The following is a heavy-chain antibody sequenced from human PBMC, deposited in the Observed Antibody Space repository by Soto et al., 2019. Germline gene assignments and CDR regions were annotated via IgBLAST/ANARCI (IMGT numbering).Heavy chain of an antibody. V-gene: IGHV4-31*03. D-gene: IGHD2-15*01. Sequence: PSETLSLTCTVSGGSISSGGYYWSWIRQHPGKGLEWIGYIYYSGSTYYNPSLKSRVTISVDTSKNQFSLKLSSVTAADTAVYYCARDAALGWYDYRCQGTLVTVSS. CDR1: GGSISSGGYY. J-gene: IGHJ4*02. CDR3: ARDAALGWYDY. CDR2: IYYSGST.